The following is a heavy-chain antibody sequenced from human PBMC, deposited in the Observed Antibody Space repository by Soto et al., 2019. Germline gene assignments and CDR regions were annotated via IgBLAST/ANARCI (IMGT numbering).Heavy chain of an antibody. Sequence: QVHLVQSGAEVKAPGASVRISCATSGNIFNDYEIHWLRQAPGQRLEWMGWINGGNGNTGSPQRFQSRVTMSRDTSARTSYVELRSLSPEDTAVYYCATAISATTFDHCGQGTLVTVSP. CDR2: INGGNGNT. V-gene: IGHV1-3*01. CDR1: GNIFNDYE. CDR3: ATAISATTFDH. J-gene: IGHJ4*02.